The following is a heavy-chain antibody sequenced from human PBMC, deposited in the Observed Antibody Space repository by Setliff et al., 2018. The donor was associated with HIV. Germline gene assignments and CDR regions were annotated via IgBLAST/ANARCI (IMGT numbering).Heavy chain of an antibody. V-gene: IGHV3-23*01. CDR3: VATGTLFYLYRDI. J-gene: IGHJ6*03. Sequence: GGSLRLSCVASGFTFSSYAMSWVRQAPGKGLEWVSLISGSGANTYYADSVKGRFTISRDNSNTLYLQVNSLRAEDTAVYYCVATGTLFYLYRDIWGKGTTVTVSS. CDR1: GFTFSSYA. CDR2: ISGSGANT. D-gene: IGHD1-1*01.